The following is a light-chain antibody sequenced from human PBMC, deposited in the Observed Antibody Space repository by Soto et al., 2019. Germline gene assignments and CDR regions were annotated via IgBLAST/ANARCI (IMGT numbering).Light chain of an antibody. V-gene: IGKV3-15*01. CDR3: QQYKNWLALT. CDR2: GVS. CDR1: QSVSST. Sequence: EKVMTQSPATLSVSPGERATLSCRASQSVSSTVAWYQQKPGQAPRLLIYGVSTRATGVPARFSGSGSGTEFTLTISSLQSEDSAVYYCQQYKNWLALTFGGGTKVDIK. J-gene: IGKJ4*01.